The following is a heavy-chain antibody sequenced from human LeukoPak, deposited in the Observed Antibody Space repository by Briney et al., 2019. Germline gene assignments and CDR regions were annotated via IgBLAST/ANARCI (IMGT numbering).Heavy chain of an antibody. J-gene: IGHJ4*02. D-gene: IGHD5-24*01. Sequence: GGSLRLSCAASGFTLNNYAMSWVRRAPGKGLEWVSATSSSDAGTYHADSVRGRFTISRDNSKNSLYLQMNSLRAEDTAVYYCARVGADVEMATGYFDYWGQGTLVTVSS. CDR2: TSSSDAGT. V-gene: IGHV3-23*01. CDR1: GFTLNNYA. CDR3: ARVGADVEMATGYFDY.